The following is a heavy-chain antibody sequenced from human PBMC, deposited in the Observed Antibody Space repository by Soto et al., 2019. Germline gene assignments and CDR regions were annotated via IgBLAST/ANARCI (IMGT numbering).Heavy chain of an antibody. CDR3: ARGTPRDYFDY. V-gene: IGHV3-30-3*01. CDR2: ISYDGSNK. CDR1: GFTFSSYA. D-gene: IGHD2-2*01. J-gene: IGHJ4*02. Sequence: QVQLVESGGGVVQPGRSLRLSCAAAGFTFSSYAMHWVRQAPGKGLVWVAVISYDGSNKYYADSVKGRFTISRDNSKNTLYLQMNSLRAEDTAVYYCARGTPRDYFDYWGQGTLVTVSS.